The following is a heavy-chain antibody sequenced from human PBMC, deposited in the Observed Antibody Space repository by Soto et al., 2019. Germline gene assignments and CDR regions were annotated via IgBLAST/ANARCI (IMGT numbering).Heavy chain of an antibody. Sequence: QVQLVESGGGVVHPGRSLRLSCAASGFTFSSYAMHWVRQAPGKGLEWVAVISYDGSNKYYADSVKGRFTISRDNSKNTLYLQMNSLRAEDTAVYYCASSSSWYLGYFDYWGQGTLVTVSS. CDR2: ISYDGSNK. CDR1: GFTFSSYA. V-gene: IGHV3-30-3*01. D-gene: IGHD6-13*01. CDR3: ASSSSWYLGYFDY. J-gene: IGHJ4*02.